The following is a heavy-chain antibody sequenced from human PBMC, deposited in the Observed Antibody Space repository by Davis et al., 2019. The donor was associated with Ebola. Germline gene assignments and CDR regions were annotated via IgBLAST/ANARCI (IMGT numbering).Heavy chain of an antibody. J-gene: IGHJ4*02. V-gene: IGHV4-61*08. CDR1: GGSVSSGGYY. CDR3: ARHRAWMVRGVVDY. D-gene: IGHD3-10*01. CDR2: IYYSGST. Sequence: MPSETLSLTCTVSGGSVSSGGYYWNWIRQPPGKGLEWIGYIYYSGSTDYSPSLWGRATISLDMSKNQFSLTLSSVTAADTAVYYCARHRAWMVRGVVDYWGQGTLVTVSS.